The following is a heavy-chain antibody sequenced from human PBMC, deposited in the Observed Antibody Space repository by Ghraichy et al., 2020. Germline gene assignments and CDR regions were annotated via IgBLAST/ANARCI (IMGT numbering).Heavy chain of an antibody. D-gene: IGHD1-14*01. CDR3: VRSYKDGLRHFDY. CDR2: LNIDGTTL. CDR1: GFSFTDYW. V-gene: IGHV3-74*01. Sequence: GESLNISCAASGFSFTDYWMHWVRQTPGRGLEWVSHLNIDGTTLNYADSVKGRFTISRDNAKNTMYLQMISLTVEDTAVYYCVRSYKDGLRHFDYWGQGTLVTVSS. J-gene: IGHJ4*02.